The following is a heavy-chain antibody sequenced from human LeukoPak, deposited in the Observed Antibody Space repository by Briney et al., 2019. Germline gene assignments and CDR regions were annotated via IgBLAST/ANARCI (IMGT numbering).Heavy chain of an antibody. Sequence: PGGSLRLSCAASGFSFSSYSMNWVRQAPGKGLEWVSAISGSGGSTYYADSVKGRFTISRDNSKNTLYLQMNSLRAEDTAVYYCAKDGDFWSGYYLDYWGQGTLVTVSS. D-gene: IGHD3-3*01. V-gene: IGHV3-23*01. CDR2: ISGSGGST. J-gene: IGHJ4*02. CDR3: AKDGDFWSGYYLDY. CDR1: GFSFSSYS.